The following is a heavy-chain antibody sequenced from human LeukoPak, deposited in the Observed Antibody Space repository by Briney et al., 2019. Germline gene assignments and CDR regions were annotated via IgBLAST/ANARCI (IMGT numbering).Heavy chain of an antibody. V-gene: IGHV4-59*01. CDR3: ATWSISSSSFDY. Sequence: SETLSLTCTVSGGYISSYYWSWIRQPPGKGLEWIGYIYYTGSTNYNPSLKSRVTISVDTSKNQFSLKPSSVTAADTAVYYCATWSISSSSFDYWGQGTLVTVSS. J-gene: IGHJ4*02. CDR1: GGYISSYY. CDR2: IYYTGST. D-gene: IGHD6-6*01.